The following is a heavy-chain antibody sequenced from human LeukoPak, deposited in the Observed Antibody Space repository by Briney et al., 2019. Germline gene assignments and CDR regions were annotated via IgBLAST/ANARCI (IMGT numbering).Heavy chain of an antibody. D-gene: IGHD1-26*01. Sequence: GGSLRLSCAASGFTFSSYSMNWVRQAPGKGLEWVSSISGSSSYIYYADSVKGRFTISRDNAKNSLYLQMNSLRAEDTAVCYCAKYSGFDPWGQGTLVTVSS. CDR3: AKYSGFDP. J-gene: IGHJ5*02. V-gene: IGHV3-21*01. CDR1: GFTFSSYS. CDR2: ISGSSSYI.